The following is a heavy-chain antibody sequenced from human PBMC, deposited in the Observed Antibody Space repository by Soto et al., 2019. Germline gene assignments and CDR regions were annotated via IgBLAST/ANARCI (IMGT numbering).Heavy chain of an antibody. CDR3: ARDRVRDGSGWGSYYYYMDV. CDR2: IIPIFGTA. J-gene: IGHJ6*03. CDR1: GGTFSSYA. V-gene: IGHV1-69*13. D-gene: IGHD3-10*01. Sequence: ASVKVSCKASGGTFSSYAISWVRQAPGQGLEWMGGIIPIFGTANYAQKFQGRVTITADESTSTAYMELSSLRSEDTAVYYCARDRVRDGSGWGSYYYYMDVWGKGTTVTVSS.